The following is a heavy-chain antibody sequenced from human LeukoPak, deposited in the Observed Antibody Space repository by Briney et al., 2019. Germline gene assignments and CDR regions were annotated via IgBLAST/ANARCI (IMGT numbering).Heavy chain of an antibody. D-gene: IGHD3-10*01. V-gene: IGHV3-23*01. Sequence: GGSLRLSCAASGFTFSSYAMTWVRQAPGKGLEWVSAISGSGGSTYYADSVKGRFTISRDNSKNTLYLQMNSLRAEGTAVYYCAKGIRRELPNPLVGWGQGTLVTVSS. J-gene: IGHJ4*02. CDR3: AKGIRRELPNPLVG. CDR1: GFTFSSYA. CDR2: ISGSGGST.